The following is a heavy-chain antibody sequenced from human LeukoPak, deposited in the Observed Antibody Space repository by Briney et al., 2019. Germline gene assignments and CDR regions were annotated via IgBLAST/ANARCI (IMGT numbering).Heavy chain of an antibody. CDR2: IYYSGST. CDR3: ARGLGTVTFFEY. V-gene: IGHV4-39*07. D-gene: IGHD4-17*01. Sequence: SETLSLTCTVSGGSISSSSYYWGWIRQPPGKGLEWIGSIYYSGSTNYNPSLKSRVTISVDTSKNQFSLKLSSVTAADTAVYYCARGLGTVTFFEYWGQGTLVNVSS. J-gene: IGHJ4*02. CDR1: GGSISSSSYY.